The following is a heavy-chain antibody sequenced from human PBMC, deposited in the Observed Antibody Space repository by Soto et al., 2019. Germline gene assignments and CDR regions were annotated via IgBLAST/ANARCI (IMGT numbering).Heavy chain of an antibody. V-gene: IGHV4-30-4*01. D-gene: IGHD4-17*01. CDR3: ARGYGDYDNWFDP. J-gene: IGHJ5*02. Sequence: SETLSLTCTVSGGSISSGDYYWSWIRQPPGKGLEWIGYIYYSGSTYYNPSLKSRLTISVDTSKNQFSLRLSSVTAADTAVHYCARGYGDYDNWFDPWGQGTLVTVSS. CDR1: GGSISSGDYY. CDR2: IYYSGST.